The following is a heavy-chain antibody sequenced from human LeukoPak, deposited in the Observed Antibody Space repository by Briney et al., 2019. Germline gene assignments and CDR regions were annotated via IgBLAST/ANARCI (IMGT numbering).Heavy chain of an antibody. J-gene: IGHJ4*02. CDR3: ARDWPWRGIAARPRHQYDY. D-gene: IGHD6-6*01. CDR1: GYTFTGYY. Sequence: ASVKVSCKASGYTFTGYYMHWVRQAPGQGLEWMGWINPNSGGTNYAQKFQGRVTMTRDTSISTAYMELSRLRSDDTAVYYCARDWPWRGIAARPRHQYDYWGQGTLVTVSS. CDR2: INPNSGGT. V-gene: IGHV1-2*02.